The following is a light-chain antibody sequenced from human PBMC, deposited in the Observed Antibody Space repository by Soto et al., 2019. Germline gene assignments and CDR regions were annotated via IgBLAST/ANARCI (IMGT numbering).Light chain of an antibody. CDR3: QQSYSPEA. Sequence: DLQMTQSPSSLSASVGDRVTITCRASQSISSYLNWYQQKPGKAPKLLIYAASSMQSGVPSRFSGSGSGTDFTLTISSLQPEDFATYYCQQSYSPEAVGQGTKVEIK. J-gene: IGKJ1*01. CDR2: AAS. CDR1: QSISSY. V-gene: IGKV1-39*01.